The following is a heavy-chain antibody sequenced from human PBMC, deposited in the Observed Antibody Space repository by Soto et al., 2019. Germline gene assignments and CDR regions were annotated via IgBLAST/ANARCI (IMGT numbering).Heavy chain of an antibody. CDR2: IKQDGSEK. V-gene: IGHV3-7*01. CDR3: ARDRSLAS. J-gene: IGHJ5*02. CDR1: GFTFTSYA. Sequence: GGSLRLSCAASGFTFTSYAMSWVRQAPGKGLEWVANIKQDGSEKYYVDSVKGRFTISRDDAKNSLYLQMDSLRADDTAVYYCARDRSLASWGQGTLVT.